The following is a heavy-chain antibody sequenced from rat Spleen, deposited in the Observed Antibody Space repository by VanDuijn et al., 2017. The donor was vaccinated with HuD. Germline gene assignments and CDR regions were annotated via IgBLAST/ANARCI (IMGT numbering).Heavy chain of an antibody. CDR3: GRWGVFRGTLLDY. CDR1: GFTFSDYY. V-gene: IGHV5-29*01. D-gene: IGHD4-3*01. Sequence: EVQLVESDGGLVQPGRSLKLSCAASGFTFSDYYMAWVRQAPTKGLEWVATISYDGSSTYYRDSVKGRFTISRDNAKSTLYLQMVSLRSEETATYYCGRWGVFRGTLLDYWGQGVMVTVSS. J-gene: IGHJ2*01. CDR2: ISYDGSST.